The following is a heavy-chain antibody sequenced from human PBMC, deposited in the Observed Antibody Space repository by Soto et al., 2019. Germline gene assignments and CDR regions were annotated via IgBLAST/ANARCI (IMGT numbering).Heavy chain of an antibody. V-gene: IGHV4-4*02. J-gene: IGHJ4*02. CDR1: GGSISSSNC. D-gene: IGHD7-27*01. Sequence: SETLSLTCAVSGGSISSSNCWSWVRQPPGKGLEWIGEIYHSVSTNYNLSLKSRVTISVDKSKNQFSLKLSSVTAADTAVYYCARRQNGEFDYWGQGTLIAVCS. CDR3: ARRQNGEFDY. CDR2: IYHSVST.